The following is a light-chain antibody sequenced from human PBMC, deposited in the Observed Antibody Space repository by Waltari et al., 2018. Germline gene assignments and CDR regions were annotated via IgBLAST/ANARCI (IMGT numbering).Light chain of an antibody. J-gene: IGKJ4*01. CDR3: MQVLQTPLT. Sequence: DIVMTQSPLSLPVTPGEPASISCRSSQSLLHSSGDNFLSWYVQKPGQSPQILIYLGSNRAAGVPDSFSGSGSGTDFTLKISRVEAEDVGLYYCMQVLQTPLTFGGGTKMEIK. V-gene: IGKV2-28*01. CDR1: QSLLHSSGDNF. CDR2: LGS.